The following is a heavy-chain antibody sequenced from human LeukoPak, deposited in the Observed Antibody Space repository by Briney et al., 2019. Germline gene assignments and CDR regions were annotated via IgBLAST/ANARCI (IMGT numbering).Heavy chain of an antibody. CDR2: IYTSGST. D-gene: IGHD3-9*01. CDR3: AREGGLRYFDWLFDYFDY. Sequence: SETLSLTCTVSGGSISSYYWSWIRQPPGKGLEWIGRIYTSGSTNYNPSLKSRVTMSVDTSKNQFSLKLSSVTAADTAVYYCAREGGLRYFDWLFDYFDYWGQGTLVTVSS. V-gene: IGHV4-4*07. J-gene: IGHJ4*02. CDR1: GGSISSYY.